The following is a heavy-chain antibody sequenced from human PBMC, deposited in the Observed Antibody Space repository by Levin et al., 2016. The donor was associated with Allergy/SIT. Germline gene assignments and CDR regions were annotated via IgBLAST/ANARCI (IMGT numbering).Heavy chain of an antibody. D-gene: IGHD2-15*01. V-gene: IGHV3-23*01. CDR2: ISGSGGST. J-gene: IGHJ4*02. CDR1: GFTFSSYA. Sequence: GGSLRLSCAASGFTFSSYAMSWVRQAPGKGLEWVSAISGSGGSTYYADSVKGRFTISRDNSKNTLYLQMNSLRAEDTAVYYCAKGGVVVVVAATGSDYWGQGTLVTVSS. CDR3: AKGGVVVVVAATGSDY.